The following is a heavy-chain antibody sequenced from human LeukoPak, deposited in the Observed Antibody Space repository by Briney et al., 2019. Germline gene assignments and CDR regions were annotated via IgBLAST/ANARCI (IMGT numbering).Heavy chain of an antibody. CDR2: INHSGGT. D-gene: IGHD3-22*01. Sequence: SETLSLTCAVYDGSFTDYNWSWIRQSPGKGLQWIGEINHSGGTNYSPSLKSRVTLSVDTSKSQLSLKLSSVTAADTAVYYCVRNGYYSSGYHFSSDSRGRGTLVTVSS. V-gene: IGHV4-34*01. J-gene: IGHJ4*02. CDR1: DGSFTDYN. CDR3: VRNGYYSSGYHFSSDS.